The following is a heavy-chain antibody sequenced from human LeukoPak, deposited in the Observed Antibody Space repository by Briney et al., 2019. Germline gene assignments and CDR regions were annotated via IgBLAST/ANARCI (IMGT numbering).Heavy chain of an antibody. J-gene: IGHJ6*03. CDR1: GFTVSSHS. CDR2: ISSSSSYS. V-gene: IGHV3-21*01. CDR3: ARDSDGYNPTDGYYSYMDV. D-gene: IGHD5-24*01. Sequence: GGYLRPSRADTGFTVSSHSMKWVRQDQGTGPGWVSSISSSSSYSYYADSVKGRFTISRDNAKNSLYLQMNSLRAEDTAVYYCARDSDGYNPTDGYYSYMDVWGKGTTVTVSS.